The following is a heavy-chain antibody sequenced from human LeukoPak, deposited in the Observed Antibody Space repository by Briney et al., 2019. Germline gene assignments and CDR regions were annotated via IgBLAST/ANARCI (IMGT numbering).Heavy chain of an antibody. J-gene: IGHJ3*01. D-gene: IGHD2-2*02. CDR1: GYSIDSGYY. V-gene: IGHV4-38-2*02. CDR2: IYHSGST. CDR3: ASDYCSTTSCYTVDVFDF. Sequence: SETLSLTCTVSGYSIDSGYYWGWIRQPPGEGLEWIGSIYHSGSTYYNPSLKSRVTISVDTSKSQFSLKLTSVTAADAAVYYCASDYCSTTSCYTVDVFDFWGQGTMVTVSS.